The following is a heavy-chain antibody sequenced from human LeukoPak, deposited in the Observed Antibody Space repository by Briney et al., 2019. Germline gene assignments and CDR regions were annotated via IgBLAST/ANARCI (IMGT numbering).Heavy chain of an antibody. CDR2: INPDGGTT. J-gene: IGHJ4*02. Sequence: GGSLRLSCAASGFTFSSYWMSWVRQAPGKGLVWVSRINPDGGTTTYADSVKGRFTISRDNAKNTLYLQMNSLRAEDTAVYYCARVRVGAYDFEYWGQGTLVTVSS. V-gene: IGHV3-74*01. D-gene: IGHD3-10*01. CDR1: GFTFSSYW. CDR3: ARVRVGAYDFEY.